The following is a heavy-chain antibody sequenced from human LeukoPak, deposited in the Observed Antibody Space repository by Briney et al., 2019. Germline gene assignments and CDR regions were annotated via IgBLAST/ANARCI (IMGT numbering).Heavy chain of an antibody. J-gene: IGHJ6*02. CDR2: FDPEDGET. V-gene: IGHV1-24*01. CDR1: GYTLTELS. Sequence: EASVTVSCTVSGYTLTELSMHWVRQAPGKGLEWMGGFDPEDGETIYAQKFQGRVTMTEDTSTDTAYMKLSGLRSEDTAVYYCATPAIKYYYYGMDVWGQGTTVTVSS. CDR3: ATPAIKYYYYGMDV.